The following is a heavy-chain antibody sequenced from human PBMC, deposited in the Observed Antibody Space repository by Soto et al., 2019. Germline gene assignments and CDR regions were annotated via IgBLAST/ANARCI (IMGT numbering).Heavy chain of an antibody. J-gene: IGHJ6*02. Sequence: SVKVSCKASGGTFSSYAISWVRQAPGQGLEWMGVIIPIFGTAIYAQKFQGRVTMTEDTSTDTAYMELSSLRSEDTAVYYCATKGRWYVGYYYYGMDVWGQGTTVTVSS. V-gene: IGHV1-69*06. CDR3: ATKGRWYVGYYYYGMDV. D-gene: IGHD6-13*01. CDR1: GGTFSSYA. CDR2: IIPIFGTA.